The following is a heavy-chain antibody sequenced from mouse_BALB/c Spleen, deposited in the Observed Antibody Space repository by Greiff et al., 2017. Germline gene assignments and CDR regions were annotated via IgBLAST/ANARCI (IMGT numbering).Heavy chain of an antibody. D-gene: IGHD1-1*02. V-gene: IGHV5-17*02. CDR1: GFTFSSFG. CDR2: ISSGSSTI. CDR3: ARSRVYYYYYFDY. Sequence: DVMLVESGGGLVQPGGSRKLSCAASGFTFSSFGMHWVRQAPEKGLEWVAYISSGSSTIYYADTVKGRFTISRDNPKNTLFLQMTSLRSEDTAMYYCARSRVYYYYYFDYWGQGTTLTVSS. J-gene: IGHJ2*01.